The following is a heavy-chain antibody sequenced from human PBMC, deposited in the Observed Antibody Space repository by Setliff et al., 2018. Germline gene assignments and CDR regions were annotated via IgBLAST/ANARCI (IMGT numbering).Heavy chain of an antibody. Sequence: ASVKVSCKASGYTFNNYAINWVRQAPGQGLEWMGWINTNTGNPTYAQDFTGRFVFSLDTSVSTAYLQISSLKAEDTAVYYCARGPQKFYSDTSGYYYDALYYYYMDVWGKGTTVTVSS. J-gene: IGHJ6*03. CDR2: INTNTGNP. D-gene: IGHD3-22*01. V-gene: IGHV7-4-1*02. CDR1: GYTFNNYA. CDR3: ARGPQKFYSDTSGYYYDALYYYYMDV.